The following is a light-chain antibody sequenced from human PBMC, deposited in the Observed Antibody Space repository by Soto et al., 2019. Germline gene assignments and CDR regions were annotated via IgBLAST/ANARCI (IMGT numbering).Light chain of an antibody. V-gene: IGKV1-39*01. Sequence: DIQMTQSPSSLSASAGDRVTITCRTSQPISPYLNWYQVKPGKAPKLLVYAVHSLQSGVPSRFTGSGYGTDLPLTISSLQPEDFATYYCQQTSDTHTFGGGTRVEL. CDR2: AVH. CDR3: QQTSDTHT. CDR1: QPISPY. J-gene: IGKJ4*01.